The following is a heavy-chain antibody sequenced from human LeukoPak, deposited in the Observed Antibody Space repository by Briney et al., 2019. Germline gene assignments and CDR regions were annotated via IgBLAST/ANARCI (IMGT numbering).Heavy chain of an antibody. V-gene: IGHV4-59*10. J-gene: IGHJ3*02. D-gene: IGHD2-2*01. CDR3: ARHPAGPDTVHYCSSTSCYAFDI. CDR1: GGSFSGYY. CDR2: IYTSGST. Sequence: SETLSLTCAVYGGSFSGYYWSWIRQPAGKGLEWIGRIYTSGSTNYNPSLKSRVTMSVDTSKNQFSLKLSSVTAADTAVYYCARHPAGPDTVHYCSSTSCYAFDIWGQGTMVTVSS.